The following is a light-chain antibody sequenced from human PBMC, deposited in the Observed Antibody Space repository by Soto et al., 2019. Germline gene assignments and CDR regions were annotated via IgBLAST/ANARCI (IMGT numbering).Light chain of an antibody. CDR3: QQYNTWPLT. V-gene: IGKV3-15*01. CDR2: DAS. Sequence: ETVMTQSPATLSVSPGERPTLSCRASQSVSSNLAWYQQKPGQAPRLLIYDASPRATGIPARFSGSGSGTEFTLPISSLQSEDFAVYYCQQYNTWPLTFGPGTKVDIK. CDR1: QSVSSN. J-gene: IGKJ3*01.